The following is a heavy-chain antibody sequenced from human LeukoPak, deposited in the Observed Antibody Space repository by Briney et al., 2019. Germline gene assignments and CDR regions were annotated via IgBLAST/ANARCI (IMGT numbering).Heavy chain of an antibody. CDR2: IYTSGST. V-gene: IGHV4-4*07. D-gene: IGHD6-19*01. CDR1: GGSISSYY. J-gene: IGHJ4*02. CDR3: ARAPRPSFGAVSDSSGWYFDY. Sequence: PSETLSLTCTVSGGSISSYYWSWIRQPAGKGLEWIGRIYTSGSTNYNPSLKSRVTMSVDTSKNQFSLKLSSVAAADTAVYYCARAPRPSFGAVSDSSGWYFDYWGQGTLVTVSS.